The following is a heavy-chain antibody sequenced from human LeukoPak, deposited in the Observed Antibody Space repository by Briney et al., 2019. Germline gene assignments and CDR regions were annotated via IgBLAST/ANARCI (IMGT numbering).Heavy chain of an antibody. V-gene: IGHV4-59*08. CDR2: IYYSGST. Sequence: PSETLSLTCTVSGGSISSYYWSWIRQPPGKGLEWIGYIYYSGSTNYNPSLKSRVTISVDTSKNQFSLELSSVTAADTAVYYCARARTYSSSWYFDYWGQGTLVTVSS. CDR3: ARARTYSSSWYFDY. J-gene: IGHJ4*02. D-gene: IGHD6-13*01. CDR1: GGSISSYY.